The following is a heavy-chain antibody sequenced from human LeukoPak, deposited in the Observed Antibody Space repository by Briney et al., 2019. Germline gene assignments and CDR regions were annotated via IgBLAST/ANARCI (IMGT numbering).Heavy chain of an antibody. D-gene: IGHD1-26*01. CDR3: ARVGSRGRDYYYYYMDV. CDR2: INWNGGST. CDR1: GFTFDDYG. V-gene: IGHV3-20*04. J-gene: IGHJ6*03. Sequence: GGSLRLSCAASGFTFDDYGMSWVRQAPGKGLEWVSGINWNGGSTGYADSVKGRFTISRDNAKNSLYLQMNSLRAEDTALYYCARVGSRGRDYYYYYMDVWGKGTTVTVSS.